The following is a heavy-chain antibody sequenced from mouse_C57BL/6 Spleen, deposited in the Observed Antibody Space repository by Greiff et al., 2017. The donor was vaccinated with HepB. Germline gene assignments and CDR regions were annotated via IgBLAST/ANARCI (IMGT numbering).Heavy chain of an antibody. Sequence: QVQLQQSGTELVKPGASVKLSCKASGYTFTSYWMHWVKQRPGQGLEWIGNINPSNGGTNYNEKFKSKATLTVDKSSSTAYMQLSSLTSEDSAVYYCARGGSSYVYAMDYWGQGTSVTVSS. D-gene: IGHD1-1*01. CDR1: GYTFTSYW. CDR2: INPSNGGT. V-gene: IGHV1-53*01. CDR3: ARGGSSYVYAMDY. J-gene: IGHJ4*01.